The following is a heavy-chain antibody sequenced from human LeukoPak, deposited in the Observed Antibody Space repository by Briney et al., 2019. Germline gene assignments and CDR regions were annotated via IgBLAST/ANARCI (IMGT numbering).Heavy chain of an antibody. Sequence: GGSLRLSCEASGFTFSHYEMNWVRQAPGKGLEWVSYISSSGYTIYYADSVKGRFTISRDNAKNSLYLQMNSLRAEDTAVYYCARDLAATGDYWGQGTLVTVSS. CDR2: ISSSGYTI. D-gene: IGHD6-13*01. V-gene: IGHV3-48*03. CDR1: GFTFSHYE. J-gene: IGHJ4*02. CDR3: ARDLAATGDY.